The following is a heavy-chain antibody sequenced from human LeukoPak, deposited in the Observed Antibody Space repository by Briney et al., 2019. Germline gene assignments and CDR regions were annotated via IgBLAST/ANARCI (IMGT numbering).Heavy chain of an antibody. CDR2: INHSGST. V-gene: IGHV4-34*01. J-gene: IGHJ4*02. CDR1: GGSFSSYY. Sequence: SETLSLTCAVYGGSFSSYYWSWIRQPPGKGLEWIGEINHSGSTNYNPSLKSRVTISVDTSKNQFSLKLSSVTAADTAVYYCARGPIAVAGTGYRYWGQGTLVTVSS. CDR3: ARGPIAVAGTGYRY. D-gene: IGHD6-19*01.